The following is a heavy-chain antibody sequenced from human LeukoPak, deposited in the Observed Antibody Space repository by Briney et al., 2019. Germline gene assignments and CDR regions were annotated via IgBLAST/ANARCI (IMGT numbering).Heavy chain of an antibody. CDR2: ISSSSSYI. J-gene: IGHJ4*02. D-gene: IGHD1-20*01. CDR3: ARDVTGTQFDY. Sequence: GGSLRLSCAASGFTLSSYSMNWVRQAPGKGLEWVSSISSSSSYIYYADSVKGRFTISRDNAKNSLYLQMNSLRAEDTAVYYCARDVTGTQFDYWGQGTLVTVSS. CDR1: GFTLSSYS. V-gene: IGHV3-21*01.